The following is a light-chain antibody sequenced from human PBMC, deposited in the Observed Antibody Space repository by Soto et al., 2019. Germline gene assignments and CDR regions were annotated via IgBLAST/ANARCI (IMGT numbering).Light chain of an antibody. CDR1: QIVSSSY. J-gene: IGKJ1*01. CDR3: QQYGSSRGT. Sequence: EIVLTQSPGTLSLSPGERANLSCRASQIVSSSYLAWYQQKPGQAPRLLIYGASSRTTGIPDRFSGSGSGTDFTLTISRLEPEDFAVYYCQQYGSSRGTFGQGTKVEIK. V-gene: IGKV3-20*01. CDR2: GAS.